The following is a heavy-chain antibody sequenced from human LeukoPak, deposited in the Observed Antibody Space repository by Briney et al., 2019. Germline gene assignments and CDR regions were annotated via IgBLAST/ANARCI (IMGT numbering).Heavy chain of an antibody. CDR3: ARGGWVDSSGYYPDHHYYYYYYMDV. J-gene: IGHJ6*03. Sequence: SVKVSCKASGGTFSSYAISWVRQAPGQGLEWMGGIIPIFGTANYAQKFQGRVTITTDESTSTAYMELSSLRSEDTAVYYCARGGWVDSSGYYPDHHYYYYYYMDVWGKGTTVTVSS. D-gene: IGHD3-22*01. V-gene: IGHV1-69*05. CDR1: GGTFSSYA. CDR2: IIPIFGTA.